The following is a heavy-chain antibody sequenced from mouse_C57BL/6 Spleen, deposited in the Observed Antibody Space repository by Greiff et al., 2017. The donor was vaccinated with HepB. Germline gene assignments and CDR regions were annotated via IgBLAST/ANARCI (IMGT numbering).Heavy chain of an antibody. CDR2: ISYDGSN. J-gene: IGHJ3*01. D-gene: IGHD2-4*01. CDR3: ARKDYEEGFAY. Sequence: EVKLMESGPGLVKPSQSLSLTCSVTGYSITSGYYWNWIRQFPGNKLEWMGYISYDGSNNYNQSLKNRISITRDTSKNQFFLKLNSVTTEDTATYYCARKDYEEGFAYWGQGTLVTVSA. CDR1: GYSITSGYY. V-gene: IGHV3-6*01.